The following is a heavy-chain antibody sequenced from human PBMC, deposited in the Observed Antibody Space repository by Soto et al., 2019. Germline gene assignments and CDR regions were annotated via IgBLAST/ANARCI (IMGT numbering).Heavy chain of an antibody. D-gene: IGHD6-19*01. V-gene: IGHV3-21*02. CDR1: GFTFSNYA. Sequence: EVQLLESGGGLVGPGGSLRLSCAASGFTFSNYAMNWVRQAPGKGLECVSYISSSSTYIYYADSVKGRFTISRDNAKNSLYLQMNSLRAEDTAVYYCLIAVAGSFAPDYWGQGTLVTVSS. CDR3: LIAVAGSFAPDY. CDR2: ISSSSTYI. J-gene: IGHJ4*02.